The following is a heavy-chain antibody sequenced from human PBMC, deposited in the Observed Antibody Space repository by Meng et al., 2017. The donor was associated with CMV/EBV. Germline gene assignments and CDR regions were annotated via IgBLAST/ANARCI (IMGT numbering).Heavy chain of an antibody. J-gene: IGHJ5*02. CDR3: ARDVYCSSTSCYGGRFDP. V-gene: IGHV1-2*02. CDR1: GYTFTGYY. D-gene: IGHD2-2*01. Sequence: ASVKVSCKASGYTFTGYYMHWVRQAPGQGLEWMGWINPNSGGTNYAQKFQGRVTMTRDTSISTAYMELSRLRSDDTAVYYCARDVYCSSTSCYGGRFDPWGQGTLVTVSS. CDR2: INPNSGGT.